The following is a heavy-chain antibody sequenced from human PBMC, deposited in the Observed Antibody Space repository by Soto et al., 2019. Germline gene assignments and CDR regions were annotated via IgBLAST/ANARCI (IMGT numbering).Heavy chain of an antibody. D-gene: IGHD2-2*01. J-gene: IGHJ6*03. Sequence: QLQLQESGPGLVKPSETLSLTCTVSGGSISSSSYYWGWIRQPPGKGLEWIGSIYYSGSTYYNPSLKSRVTISVDTSKNQFSLKLSSVTAADTAVYYCASLVVPADIYYYYYMDVWGKGTTVTVSS. CDR1: GGSISSSSYY. V-gene: IGHV4-39*01. CDR2: IYYSGST. CDR3: ASLVVPADIYYYYYMDV.